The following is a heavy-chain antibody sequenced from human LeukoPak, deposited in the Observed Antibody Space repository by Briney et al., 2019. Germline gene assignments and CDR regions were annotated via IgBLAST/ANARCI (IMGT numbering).Heavy chain of an antibody. CDR2: LSCGGNNK. Sequence: GGSLRLSCAASGFTFSDYGMHWVRPAPGKGLEWVSVLSCGGNNKYSADSVKGRFTISRDNAKKTLYLQVNRLRIEDTAVSSCVKGLISTSQRGYFDCWGQGALVSVSS. CDR3: VKGLISTSQRGYFDC. D-gene: IGHD2/OR15-2a*01. J-gene: IGHJ4*02. V-gene: IGHV3-30*18. CDR1: GFTFSDYG.